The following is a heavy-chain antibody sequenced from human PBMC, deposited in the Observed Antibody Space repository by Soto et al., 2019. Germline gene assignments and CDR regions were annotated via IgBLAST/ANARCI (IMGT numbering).Heavy chain of an antibody. D-gene: IGHD5-12*01. V-gene: IGHV2-5*02. CDR2: IYWDDDK. CDR3: ARLRRDGYNYGQLTYYYGMDV. J-gene: IGHJ6*02. Sequence: GPTLVNPTQTLTLTCAFSGFSLSSTGVGVGWIRQPPGKAPEWLALIYWDDDKRYSPSLKSRLTITKDTSKNQVVLTMTNMGPVDTATYYCARLRRDGYNYGQLTYYYGMDVWGQGTTVTVSS. CDR1: GFSLSSTGVG.